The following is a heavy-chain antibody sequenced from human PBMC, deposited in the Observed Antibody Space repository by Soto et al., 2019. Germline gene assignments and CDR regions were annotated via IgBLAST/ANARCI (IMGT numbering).Heavy chain of an antibody. D-gene: IGHD3-22*01. V-gene: IGHV4-30-2*01. CDR3: AYDSSGYSALDY. CDR1: GGSSSSGGYS. Sequence: PXETLSGNCAVSGGSSSSGGYSWSWIRQPPGKGLEWIGYIYHSGSTYYNPSLKSRVTISVDRSKNQFSLKLSSVTAADTAVYYCAYDSSGYSALDYWGQGTPVMVSS. CDR2: IYHSGST. J-gene: IGHJ4*02.